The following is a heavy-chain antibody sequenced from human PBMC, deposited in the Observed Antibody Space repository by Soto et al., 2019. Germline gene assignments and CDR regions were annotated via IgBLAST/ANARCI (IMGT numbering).Heavy chain of an antibody. Sequence: PGGSLRHSCSASGFTFSSYSMNWVRQAPGKGLEWVSSISSISRYIYYGDAVKGRFTISRDNAKNSLYLQRNSLRAEDTAVYYCARETTPRGVVRGVNNYGMDVWGQGTTVNV. CDR1: GFTFSSYS. CDR3: ARETTPRGVVRGVNNYGMDV. V-gene: IGHV3-21*01. J-gene: IGHJ6*02. CDR2: ISSISRYI. D-gene: IGHD3-10*01.